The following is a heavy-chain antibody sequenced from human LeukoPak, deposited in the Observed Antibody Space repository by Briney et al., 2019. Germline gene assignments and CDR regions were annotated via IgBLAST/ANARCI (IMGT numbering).Heavy chain of an antibody. CDR2: IYYSGST. D-gene: IGHD5-12*01. Sequence: SETLSLTCTVSGGSISSYYWSWIRQPPGKGLEWIGYIYYSGSTNHNPSLKSRVTISVETSKNQFSLKLSSVTAADTAVYYCARDGYSGNDGIWGQGTLVTVSS. CDR3: ARDGYSGNDGI. CDR1: GGSISSYY. J-gene: IGHJ4*02. V-gene: IGHV4-59*01.